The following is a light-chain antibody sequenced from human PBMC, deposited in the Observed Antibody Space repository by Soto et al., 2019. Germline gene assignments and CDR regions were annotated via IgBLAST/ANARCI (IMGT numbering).Light chain of an antibody. Sequence: NQMTQSPSPLSASVGDRVTITCRASQYISDWVAWYQQKPGKAPNLLIYEASSLGSGVPSRFSGSGSGTEFTLTISGLQPDDFATYYCQQYSTFSGTFGEGTKVDI. CDR1: QYISDW. CDR2: EAS. V-gene: IGKV1-5*03. J-gene: IGKJ1*01. CDR3: QQYSTFSGT.